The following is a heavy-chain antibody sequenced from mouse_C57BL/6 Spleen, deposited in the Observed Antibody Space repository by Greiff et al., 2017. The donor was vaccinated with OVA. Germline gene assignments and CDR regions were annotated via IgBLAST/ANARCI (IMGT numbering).Heavy chain of an antibody. CDR1: GFNIKNTY. CDR2: IDPANGNT. D-gene: IGHD2-2*01. V-gene: IGHV14-3*01. J-gene: IGHJ3*01. Sequence: EVQGVESVAELVRPGASVKLSCTASGFNIKNTYMHWVKQRPEQGLEWIGRIDPANGNTKYAPKFQGKATITADTSSNTAYLQLSSLTSEDTAIYYCLIYYGYDGFAYWGQGTLVTVSA. CDR3: LIYYGYDGFAY.